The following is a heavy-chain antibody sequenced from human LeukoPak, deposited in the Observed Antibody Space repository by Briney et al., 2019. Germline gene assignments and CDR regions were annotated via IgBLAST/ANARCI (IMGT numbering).Heavy chain of an antibody. D-gene: IGHD3-3*01. Sequence: GGSLRLSCEVSGFPFDNYGMDWVRQTPGRGLEWVSYISGRGTNKEYADSVKGRFTISRDSAENALYLQMNNLRAEDTAVYYCARGPNDFWSGLHFYYYYMDVWGKGTTVTVSS. V-gene: IGHV3-48*04. CDR1: GFPFDNYG. J-gene: IGHJ6*03. CDR3: ARGPNDFWSGLHFYYYYMDV. CDR2: ISGRGTNK.